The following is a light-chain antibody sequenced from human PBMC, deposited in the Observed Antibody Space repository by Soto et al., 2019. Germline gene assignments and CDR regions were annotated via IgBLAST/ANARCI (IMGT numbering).Light chain of an antibody. CDR2: DVS. Sequence: QSVLTQPASVSGSPGQSISISCTGTRSDVGGYKHVSWYQQHPGKVPRLIIFDVSSRPSGVSHRFSGSKSGDTASLTISGLQAEDEADYYCSSYAGTYIVFGTGTKVTVL. J-gene: IGLJ1*01. CDR3: SSYAGTYIV. V-gene: IGLV2-14*03. CDR1: RSDVGGYKH.